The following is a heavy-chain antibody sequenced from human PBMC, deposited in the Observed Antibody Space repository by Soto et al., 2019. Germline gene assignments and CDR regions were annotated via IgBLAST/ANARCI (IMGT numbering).Heavy chain of an antibody. CDR3: ARDCSGGSCYPPLFDY. CDR2: ISAYSGNT. J-gene: IGHJ4*02. Sequence: GASVKVSCKASGYTFTSYGISWVRQAPGQGLEWMGWISAYSGNTNYAQNVQGRVTMTTDTSTSTAYMELRSLRSDDTAVYYCARDCSGGSCYPPLFDYWGQGTLVTVSS. D-gene: IGHD2-15*01. CDR1: GYTFTSYG. V-gene: IGHV1-18*04.